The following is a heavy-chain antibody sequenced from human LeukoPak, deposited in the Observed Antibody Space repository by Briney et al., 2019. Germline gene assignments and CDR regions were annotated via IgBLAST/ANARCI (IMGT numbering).Heavy chain of an antibody. CDR1: GFTFSSYA. V-gene: IGHV3-23*01. CDR2: ISGSGGST. CDR3: ARSSISVAVFDY. Sequence: GGSLRLSCAASGFTFSSYAMSWVRQAPGKGLEWVSAISGSGGSTYYADSVKGRFTIPRDNSKNTLYMQINSLRAEDTAVYYCARSSISVAVFDYWGQGTLVTVSS. J-gene: IGHJ4*02. D-gene: IGHD6-13*01.